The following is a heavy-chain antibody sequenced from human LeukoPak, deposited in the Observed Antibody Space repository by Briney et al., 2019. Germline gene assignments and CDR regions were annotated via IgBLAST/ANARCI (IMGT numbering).Heavy chain of an antibody. D-gene: IGHD5-24*01. Sequence: SETLSLTCAVSGGSISSNWWSWVRQPPGKGLEWIGEIDHSGSTNYNPSLKSRVTISVDTSKNQFSLKLSSVTAADTAVYYCARDGEMGTIENYFDYWGQGTLVTVSS. J-gene: IGHJ4*02. CDR3: ARDGEMGTIENYFDY. CDR1: GGSISSNW. V-gene: IGHV4-4*02. CDR2: IDHSGST.